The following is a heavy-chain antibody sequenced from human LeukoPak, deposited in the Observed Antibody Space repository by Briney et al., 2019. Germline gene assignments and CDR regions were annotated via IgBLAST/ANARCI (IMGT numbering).Heavy chain of an antibody. CDR2: IYHSGST. Sequence: PLETLSLTCAVSGYSISSGYYWGWIRQPPGKGLEWIGSIYHSGSTYYNPSLKSRVTISVDTSKNQFSLKLSSVTAADTAVYYCASQIIAVAGTIDYWGQGTLVTVSS. CDR1: GYSISSGYY. V-gene: IGHV4-38-2*01. D-gene: IGHD6-19*01. J-gene: IGHJ4*02. CDR3: ASQIIAVAGTIDY.